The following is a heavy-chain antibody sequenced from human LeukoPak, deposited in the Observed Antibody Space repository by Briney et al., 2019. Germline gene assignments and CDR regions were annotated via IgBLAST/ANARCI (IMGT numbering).Heavy chain of an antibody. Sequence: GGSLRLSCAASGFTFSSYSTNWVRQAPGKGLEWVSFISSSSSYIYYADSVKGRFTISRDNAKNSLYLQMNSLRAEDTAVYYCARYTHYGGNLGWGQGTLVIVSS. CDR3: ARYTHYGGNLG. J-gene: IGHJ4*02. D-gene: IGHD4-23*01. CDR2: ISSSSSYI. CDR1: GFTFSSYS. V-gene: IGHV3-21*01.